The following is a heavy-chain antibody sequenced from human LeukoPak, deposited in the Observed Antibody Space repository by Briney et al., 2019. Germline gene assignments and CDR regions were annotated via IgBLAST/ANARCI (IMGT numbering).Heavy chain of an antibody. V-gene: IGHV3-21*01. CDR2: ISSSSSYI. D-gene: IGHD2-2*01. CDR1: GFTFSSYS. Sequence: PGGSLRLSCAASGFTFSSYSMNWVRQAPGKGLEWVSSISSSSSYIYYADSVKGRFTISRDNAKNTLYLQMNSLRAEDTAVYYCARGVVPAAIDYYYGMDVWGQGTTVTVSS. CDR3: ARGVVPAAIDYYYGMDV. J-gene: IGHJ6*02.